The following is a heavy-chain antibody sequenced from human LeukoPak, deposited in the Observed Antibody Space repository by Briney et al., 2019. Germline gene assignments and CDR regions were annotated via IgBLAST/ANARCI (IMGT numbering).Heavy chain of an antibody. D-gene: IGHD4-23*01. Sequence: GASVKVSCKASGYTFTNHGISWVRQAPGQGLEWMGWISAYNGYTDYAQKLQFRVTMTTDTSTSTAYMELRSLRSDDTAVYYCARDKAVTTEVTQHFQHWGQGTLVTVSS. CDR2: ISAYNGYT. J-gene: IGHJ1*01. CDR3: ARDKAVTTEVTQHFQH. V-gene: IGHV1-18*01. CDR1: GYTFTNHG.